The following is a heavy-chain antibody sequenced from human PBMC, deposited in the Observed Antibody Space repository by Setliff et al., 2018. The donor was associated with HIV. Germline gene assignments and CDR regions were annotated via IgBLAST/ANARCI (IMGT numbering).Heavy chain of an antibody. Sequence: SVKVSCKASGYIFTDYYMHWVRQAPGQGLEWMGGIFPILGIANYAQRFQGRVTITADKSTNTAYMDLSSLRSEDTAVYYCARPTGGSLGDYFDYWGQGTLVTVSS. J-gene: IGHJ4*02. V-gene: IGHV1-69*10. CDR1: GYIFTDYY. CDR3: ARPTGGSLGDYFDY. D-gene: IGHD3-16*01. CDR2: IFPILGIA.